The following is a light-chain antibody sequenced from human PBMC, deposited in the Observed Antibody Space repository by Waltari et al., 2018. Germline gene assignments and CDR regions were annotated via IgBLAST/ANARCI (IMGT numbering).Light chain of an antibody. CDR1: YSNVGNNV. Sequence: QSVLTQPPSASGTPGQRVTISCSGTYSNVGNNVVNWYQQLPGTVPKLLIYRNDQRPSGVPDRFSGSRSGTSASLAISGLRSEDEADYFCASWDDSPNGRWVFGGGTKVTVL. CDR2: RND. V-gene: IGLV1-44*01. J-gene: IGLJ3*02. CDR3: ASWDDSPNGRWV.